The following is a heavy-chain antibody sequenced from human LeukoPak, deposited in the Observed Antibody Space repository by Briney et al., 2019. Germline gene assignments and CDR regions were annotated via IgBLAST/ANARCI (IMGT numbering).Heavy chain of an antibody. CDR3: ANLAGYGSGLDY. V-gene: IGHV4-30-2*01. Sequence: SQTLSLTCTVSGGSISSGGYYWSWIRQPPGKGLEWIGYIYHSGSTYYNPSLKSRVTISVDRSKNQFSLKLSSVTAADTAVYYCANLAGYGSGLDYWGQGTLVTVSS. J-gene: IGHJ4*02. CDR2: IYHSGST. CDR1: GGSISSGGYY. D-gene: IGHD6-19*01.